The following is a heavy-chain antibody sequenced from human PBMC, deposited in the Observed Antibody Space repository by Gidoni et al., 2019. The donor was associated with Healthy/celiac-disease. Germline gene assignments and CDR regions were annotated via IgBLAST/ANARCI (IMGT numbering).Heavy chain of an antibody. CDR2: IYSGGST. V-gene: IGHV3-66*04. J-gene: IGHJ4*02. Sequence: EVQLVESGGGLVQPGGSLRLSCAASGFTVSSNYMSWVRQAPGKGLEWVSVIYSGGSTYYADSVKGRFTISRDNSKNTLYLQMNSLRAEDTAVYYCASQSPRSWHFDYWGQGTLVTVSS. CDR1: GFTVSSNY. CDR3: ASQSPRSWHFDY. D-gene: IGHD6-13*01.